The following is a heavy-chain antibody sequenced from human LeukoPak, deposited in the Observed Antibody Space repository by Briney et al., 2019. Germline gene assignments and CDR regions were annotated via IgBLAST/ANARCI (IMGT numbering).Heavy chain of an antibody. Sequence: GGSLRLSCSVSGFTFNNYAMNWVRQAPGKGLEWVSGTSGSGSTTYYADSVKGRFTISRDNFKNTLYLQMNNLRGEDTAVYFCAKDSRPTIAVAGFDYWGQGTLVTVSS. V-gene: IGHV3-23*01. J-gene: IGHJ4*02. CDR1: GFTFNNYA. CDR2: TSGSGSTT. CDR3: AKDSRPTIAVAGFDY. D-gene: IGHD6-19*01.